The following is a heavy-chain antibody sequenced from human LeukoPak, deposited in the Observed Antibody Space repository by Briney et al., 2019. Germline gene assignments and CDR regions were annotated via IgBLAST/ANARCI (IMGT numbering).Heavy chain of an antibody. V-gene: IGHV3-21*01. CDR3: ARARPTVTHGDY. Sequence: GGSLRLSCAAYGFTISSYSMNWVRQAPAKGLEWVSSISSSSSYIYYVDSVKGRLTISRDNAKNSLYLQMNSLRAEDTAVYYCARARPTVTHGDYWGQGTLVTVSS. CDR2: ISSSSSYI. CDR1: GFTISSYS. J-gene: IGHJ4*02. D-gene: IGHD4-17*01.